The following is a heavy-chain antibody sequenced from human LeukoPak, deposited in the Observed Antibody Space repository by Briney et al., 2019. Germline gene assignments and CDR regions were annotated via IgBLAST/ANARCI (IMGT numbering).Heavy chain of an antibody. CDR1: GGSFSGYY. J-gene: IGHJ4*02. V-gene: IGHV4-34*01. CDR2: INHSGST. Sequence: SETLSLTCAVYGGSFSGYYWSWLRQPPGKGLEWSGEINHSGSTNYNPSLKSRVTISVDTSENQFSLKLSSVTAADTAVYYCARGLRLPMVRGTFDYWGQGTLVTVSS. D-gene: IGHD3-10*01. CDR3: ARGLRLPMVRGTFDY.